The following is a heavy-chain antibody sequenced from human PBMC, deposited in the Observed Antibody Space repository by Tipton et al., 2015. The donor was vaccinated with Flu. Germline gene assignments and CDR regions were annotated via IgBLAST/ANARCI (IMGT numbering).Heavy chain of an antibody. CDR1: GYSISSGYY. CDR2: IYHSGST. Sequence: TLSLTCTVSGYSISSGYYWGWIRQPPGKGLEWIGSIYHSGSTYYNPSLKSRVTISVDTSKNQFSLKLSSVTAADTAVYYCARGPEQWLVNPHYFDYWGHGTLVTGSS. D-gene: IGHD6-19*01. CDR3: ARGPEQWLVNPHYFDY. V-gene: IGHV4-38-2*02. J-gene: IGHJ4*01.